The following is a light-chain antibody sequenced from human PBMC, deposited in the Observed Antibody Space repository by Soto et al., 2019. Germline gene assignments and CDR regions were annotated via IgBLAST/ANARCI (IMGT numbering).Light chain of an antibody. V-gene: IGKV1-5*03. CDR2: RSS. CDR3: QQYYIYAT. J-gene: IGKJ1*01. CDR1: QTISYY. Sequence: DIQMTQSPSTLSAYVGDRVTITCRASQTISYYLTWYQQRPGKAPKLLIYRSSILQNGVPSRFSGSGSGTEFTLTISSLQPDDFATYYCQQYYIYATFGQGTRVEI.